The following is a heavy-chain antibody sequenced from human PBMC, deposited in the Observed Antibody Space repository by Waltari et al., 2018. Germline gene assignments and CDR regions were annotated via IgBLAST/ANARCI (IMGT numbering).Heavy chain of an antibody. J-gene: IGHJ4*02. Sequence: QLQLQESGPGLVKPSETLSLTCTVSGGSISSSSYYWGWIRQPPGKGLAWIGSIYYSGNTYYNPALKTRVTISVDTSKNQFSLKLSSVTAADTAVYYCARRDGDYVFDYWGQGTLVTVSS. CDR1: GGSISSSSYY. CDR2: IYYSGNT. V-gene: IGHV4-39*01. CDR3: ARRDGDYVFDY. D-gene: IGHD4-17*01.